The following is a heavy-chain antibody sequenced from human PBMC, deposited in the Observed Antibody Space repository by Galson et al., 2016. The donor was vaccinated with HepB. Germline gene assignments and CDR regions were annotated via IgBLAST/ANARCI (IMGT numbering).Heavy chain of an antibody. Sequence: TLSLTCSVSGGSISGAGYNWNWIRQHPGKGLGWLGYISYSGTTAYSPSLMGRVSISVDTAQNQFSLNLSSVTAADTALYYCARETPRVATPGSPTYYALDVWGQGTAVTVS. CDR1: GGSISGAGYN. CDR3: ARETPRVATPGSPTYYALDV. D-gene: IGHD5-12*01. CDR2: ISYSGTT. J-gene: IGHJ6*02. V-gene: IGHV4-31*03.